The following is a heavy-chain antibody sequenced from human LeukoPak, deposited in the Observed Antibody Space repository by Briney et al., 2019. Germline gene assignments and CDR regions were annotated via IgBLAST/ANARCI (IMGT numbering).Heavy chain of an antibody. CDR3: ARESYYDSSGYRTYDAFDI. D-gene: IGHD3-22*01. J-gene: IGHJ3*02. CDR1: GFTFSSYW. Sequence: PGGSLRLSCAASGFTFSSYWMSWVRQAPGKGLEWVANIKQDGSEKYYVDSVKGRFTISRDNAKNSLYLQMNSLRAEDTAVYYCARESYYDSSGYRTYDAFDIWGQGTMVTVSS. CDR2: IKQDGSEK. V-gene: IGHV3-7*01.